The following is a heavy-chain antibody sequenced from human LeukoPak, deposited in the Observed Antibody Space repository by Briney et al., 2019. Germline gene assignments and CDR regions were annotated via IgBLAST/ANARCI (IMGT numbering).Heavy chain of an antibody. J-gene: IGHJ4*02. V-gene: IGHV3-74*01. Sequence: GGSLRLSCAASGFTFSSYWMHWVRQAPGKGLVWVSRINSDGSSTSYADSVKGRFTISRDNAKNMLYLQMNSLRAEDTAVYYCASPDVAWGTYSSGWNLAWGQGTLVTVSS. CDR1: GFTFSSYW. CDR2: INSDGSST. CDR3: ASPDVAWGTYSSGWNLA. D-gene: IGHD6-19*01.